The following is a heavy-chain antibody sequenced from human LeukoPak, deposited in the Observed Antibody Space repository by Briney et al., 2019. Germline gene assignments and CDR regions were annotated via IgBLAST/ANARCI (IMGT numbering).Heavy chain of an antibody. CDR1: GFTFSSYS. CDR2: ISSSSSYI. V-gene: IGHV3-21*01. CDR3: ARDTTTVTPPTFDY. Sequence: GGSLRLSCAASGFTFSSYSMNWVRQAPGKGPEWVSSISSSSSYIYYADSVKGRFTISRDNAKNSLYLQMNSLRAEDTAVYYCARDTTTVTPPTFDYWSQGTLVTVSS. J-gene: IGHJ4*02. D-gene: IGHD4-17*01.